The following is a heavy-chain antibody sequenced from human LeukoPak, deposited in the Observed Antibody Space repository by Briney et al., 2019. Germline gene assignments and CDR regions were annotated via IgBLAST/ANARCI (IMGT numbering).Heavy chain of an antibody. Sequence: GGSLRLSCAASGFTFSSYLMSWVRQAPGKGLEWVANIKQDGSEKYYVDSVKGRLTISRDNAKNSLYLQMNSLRAEDTAVYYCARDNPARDGMDVWGKGTTVTVSS. V-gene: IGHV3-7*03. CDR3: ARDNPARDGMDV. CDR1: GFTFSSYL. J-gene: IGHJ6*04. CDR2: IKQDGSEK.